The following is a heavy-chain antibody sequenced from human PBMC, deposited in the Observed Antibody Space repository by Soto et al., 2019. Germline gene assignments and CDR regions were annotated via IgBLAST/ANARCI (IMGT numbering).Heavy chain of an antibody. CDR2: IYYSGST. D-gene: IGHD3-9*01. CDR3: ARHGELLRYFDWLPNWFDP. CDR1: GGSISSSSYY. Sequence: QLQLQESGPGLVKPSETLSLTCTVSGGSISSSSYYWGWIRQPPGKGLEWIGSIYYSGSTYYNPSLKSRVTISVDTSKNQFSLTLSSVTAADTAVYYCARHGELLRYFDWLPNWFDPWGQGTLVTVSS. J-gene: IGHJ5*02. V-gene: IGHV4-39*01.